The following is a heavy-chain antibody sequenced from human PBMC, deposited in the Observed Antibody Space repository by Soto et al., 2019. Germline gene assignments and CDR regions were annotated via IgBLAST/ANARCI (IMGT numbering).Heavy chain of an antibody. CDR1: GFTFGDYA. V-gene: IGHV3-49*04. D-gene: IGHD1-26*01. Sequence: QPGGSLRLSCTASGFTFGDYAMSWVRQAPGKGLEWVGFIRSKAYGGTTEYAASVKGRFTISRDDSKSIAYLQMNSLKTEDTAVYYCTRMIVGAPYYGMDVWGQGTTVTVSS. J-gene: IGHJ6*02. CDR3: TRMIVGAPYYGMDV. CDR2: IRSKAYGGTT.